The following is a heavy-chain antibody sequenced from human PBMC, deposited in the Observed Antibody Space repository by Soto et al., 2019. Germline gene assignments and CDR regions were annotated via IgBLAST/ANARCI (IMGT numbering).Heavy chain of an antibody. CDR3: ARVASSRNLDY. CDR1: GFIFSDYY. D-gene: IGHD6-13*01. J-gene: IGHJ4*02. CDR2: ISSGGTTI. Sequence: ESGGGLVKPGGSLRLSCAASGFIFSDYYMTWIRQAPGKGLEWVSYISSGGTTIYYTDSVKGRFTISRDNAKNSLYLQMNSLRAEDTAVYYCARVASSRNLDYWGQGTLVTVSS. V-gene: IGHV3-11*01.